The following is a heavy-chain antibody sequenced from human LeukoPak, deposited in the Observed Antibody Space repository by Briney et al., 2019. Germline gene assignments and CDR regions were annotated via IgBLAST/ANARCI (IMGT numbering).Heavy chain of an antibody. CDR2: INPNSGGT. Sequence: ASVKVSCKTSGYTFTGYYMHWARQAPGQGLEWMGWINPNSGGTNYAQKFQGRVTMTRDTSISTAYMELSRLRSDDTAVYYCARVISAMSRTFDPWGQGTLVTVSS. V-gene: IGHV1-2*02. J-gene: IGHJ5*02. CDR3: ARVISAMSRTFDP. CDR1: GYTFTGYY.